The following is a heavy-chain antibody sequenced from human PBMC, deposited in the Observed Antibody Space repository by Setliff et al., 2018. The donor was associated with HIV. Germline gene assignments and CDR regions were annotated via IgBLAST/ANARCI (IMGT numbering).Heavy chain of an antibody. CDR1: GGSISRGGYS. CDR2: IYHSGST. Sequence: SETLSLTCSVSGGSISRGGYSWSWIRQTPGKGLEWIGYIYHSGSTYYNPSLKSRVTISVDRSKNQFSLKLSSVTAADTAVYYCARIGFDAFDIWGQGTMVTVAS. J-gene: IGHJ3*02. V-gene: IGHV4-30-2*01. CDR3: ARIGFDAFDI. D-gene: IGHD2-21*01.